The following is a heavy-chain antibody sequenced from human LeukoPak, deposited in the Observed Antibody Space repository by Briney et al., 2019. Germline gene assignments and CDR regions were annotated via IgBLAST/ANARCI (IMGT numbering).Heavy chain of an antibody. CDR3: ARLSIVGATNFDY. CDR2: IYYSGST. Sequence: SETLSLTCTVSGASITSYYWSWIRQPPGKGLEWIGYIYYSGSTTYKPSLKSRVTISVDTSKNQFSLKLSSVTAADTAVYYCARLSIVGATNFDYWGQGTLVTASS. J-gene: IGHJ4*02. D-gene: IGHD1-26*01. CDR1: GASITSYY. V-gene: IGHV4-59*08.